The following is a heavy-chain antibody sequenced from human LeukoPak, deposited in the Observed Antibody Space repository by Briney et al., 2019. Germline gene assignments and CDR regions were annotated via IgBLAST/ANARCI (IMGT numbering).Heavy chain of an antibody. CDR1: GYTFTGYY. CDR3: APRGYSAGWFGFDY. J-gene: IGHJ4*02. CDR2: INPNSGGT. V-gene: IGHV1-2*02. Sequence: ASVKVSCKASGYTFTGYYMHWVRQAPGQGLEWVGWINPNSGGTNYAPRFQGRVTMTRDTSIATAYMELSGLTSDDTAIYYCAPRGYSAGWFGFDYWGQGTLVTVSS. D-gene: IGHD6-19*01.